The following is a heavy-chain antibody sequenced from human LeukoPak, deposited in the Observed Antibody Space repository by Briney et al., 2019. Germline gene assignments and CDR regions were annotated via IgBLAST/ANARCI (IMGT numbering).Heavy chain of an antibody. D-gene: IGHD6-13*01. CDR1: GGSISSYY. CDR3: ARGGGIAAGPRDI. CDR2: IYYSGST. J-gene: IGHJ3*02. Sequence: PSETLSLTCTVSGGSISSYYWSWIRQPPGKGLEWLGYIYYSGSTNYNPSLKSRVTISVDTSKNQFSLKLSSVTAADTAVYYCARGGGIAAGPRDIWGQGTMVTVSS. V-gene: IGHV4-59*01.